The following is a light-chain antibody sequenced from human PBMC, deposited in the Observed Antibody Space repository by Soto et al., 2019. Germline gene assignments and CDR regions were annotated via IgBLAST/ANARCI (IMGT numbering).Light chain of an antibody. CDR2: DSS. CDR3: QQYSSSPYN. CDR1: QTVASSF. V-gene: IGKV3-20*01. J-gene: IGKJ2*01. Sequence: ENVLTQSPGTLSLSPGERATLSCRSSQTVASSFLAWYQHKPGQAPRLLIYDSSTRASGIPDRFSGSGSGTDFTLTISTLEPEDFAVYYCQQYSSSPYNFGQGSKLEIK.